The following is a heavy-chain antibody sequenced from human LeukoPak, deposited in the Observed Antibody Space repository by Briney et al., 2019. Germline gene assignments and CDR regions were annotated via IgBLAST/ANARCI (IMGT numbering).Heavy chain of an antibody. CDR3: ARRRREFDY. J-gene: IGHJ4*02. CDR2: ISYDGSNK. Sequence: GGSLRLSCAASGFTFSSYAMHWVRQAPGKGLEWVAVISYDGSNKYYADSVKGRFTISRDNSKNTLYLQMNSLRAEDTAVYYCARRRREFDYWGQGTLVTVSS. V-gene: IGHV3-30-3*01. CDR1: GFTFSSYA.